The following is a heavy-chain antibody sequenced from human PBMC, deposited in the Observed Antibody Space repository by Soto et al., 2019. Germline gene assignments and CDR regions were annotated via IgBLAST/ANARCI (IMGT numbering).Heavy chain of an antibody. J-gene: IGHJ4*02. D-gene: IGHD3-22*01. CDR3: AKDLPSDYYDSSGYYFYY. CDR1: GFTFSSYA. V-gene: IGHV3-23*01. Sequence: GGSLRLSCAASGFTFSSYAMSWVRQAPGKGLEWVSAISGSGGSTYYADSVKGRFTISRDNSKNTLYLQMNSLRAEDTAVYYCAKDLPSDYYDSSGYYFYYWGQGTLVTVSS. CDR2: ISGSGGST.